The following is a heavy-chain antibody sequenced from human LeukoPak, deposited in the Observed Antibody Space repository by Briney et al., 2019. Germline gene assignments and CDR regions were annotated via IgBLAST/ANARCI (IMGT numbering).Heavy chain of an antibody. CDR1: GFTFSSYA. CDR2: VSDSAFST. CDR3: ARVAPGYCSSSSCPLYYYGMDV. V-gene: IGHV3-23*01. Sequence: GGSLRLSCAASGFTFSSYAMSWVRQAPGKGLEWVSAVSDSAFSTYYADSVKGRFTISRDNSKDTLYLQMNSLRAEDTAVYYCARVAPGYCSSSSCPLYYYGMDVWGQGTTVTVSS. D-gene: IGHD2-2*01. J-gene: IGHJ6*02.